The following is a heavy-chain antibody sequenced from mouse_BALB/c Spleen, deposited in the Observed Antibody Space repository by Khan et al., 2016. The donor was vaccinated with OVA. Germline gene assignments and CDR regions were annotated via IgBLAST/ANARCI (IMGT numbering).Heavy chain of an antibody. CDR3: ARTARIKY. CDR2: ISSSGNT. CDR1: GLQITSGYS. J-gene: IGHJ2*01. D-gene: IGHD1-2*01. V-gene: IGHV3-1*02. Sequence: EVQLVESGPGLVNTSHPLPLPCTVTGLQITSGYSWNWIRQFPGNKLEWRGYISSSGNTNYNPSLKSRISITRDTSKNQFFLQLNSRTTEDTATYYCARTARIKYWGQGTTLTVSS.